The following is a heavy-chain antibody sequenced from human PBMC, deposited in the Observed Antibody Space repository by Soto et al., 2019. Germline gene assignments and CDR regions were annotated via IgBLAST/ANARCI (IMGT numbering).Heavy chain of an antibody. D-gene: IGHD3-3*01. Sequence: PSETLSLTCTVSGGSISSYYWSWIRQPPGKGLEWIGYIYYSGSTNYNPSPKSRVTISVDTSKNQFSLKLSSVTAADTAVYYCARGTGARFFYYYYMDVWGKGTTVTVS. CDR1: GGSISSYY. CDR2: IYYSGST. CDR3: ARGTGARFFYYYYMDV. J-gene: IGHJ6*03. V-gene: IGHV4-59*01.